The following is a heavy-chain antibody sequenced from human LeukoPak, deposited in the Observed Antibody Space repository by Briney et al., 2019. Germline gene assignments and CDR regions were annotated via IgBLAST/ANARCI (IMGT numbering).Heavy chain of an antibody. CDR1: GFTLSSYW. CDR2: IKQDGSDK. J-gene: IGHJ6*03. Sequence: PGGSLRLSCAASGFTLSSYWMSWVRQAPGKGLEWVANIKQDGSDKYYVDSVKGRFTISRDNAKNSLYLQMNSLRAEDTAVYYCARDHHHRLWDDYYYYMDVWGKGTTVTVSS. D-gene: IGHD3-16*02. V-gene: IGHV3-7*01. CDR3: ARDHHHRLWDDYYYYMDV.